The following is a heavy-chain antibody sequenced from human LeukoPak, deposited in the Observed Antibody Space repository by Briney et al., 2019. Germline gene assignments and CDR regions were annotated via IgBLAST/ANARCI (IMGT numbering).Heavy chain of an antibody. CDR2: IYHSGST. D-gene: IGHD3-10*01. J-gene: IGHJ4*02. CDR1: GYSISSGYY. Sequence: DPSETLSLTCTVSGYSISSGYYCGWIRQPPGKGLEWIGSIYHSGSTYYNPSLKSRVTISVDTSKNQFSLKLSSVTAADTAVYYCARTLWFGELFHFDYWGQGTLVTVSS. CDR3: ARTLWFGELFHFDY. V-gene: IGHV4-38-2*02.